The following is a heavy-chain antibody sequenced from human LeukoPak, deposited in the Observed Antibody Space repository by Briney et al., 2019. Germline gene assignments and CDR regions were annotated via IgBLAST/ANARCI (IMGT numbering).Heavy chain of an antibody. CDR2: INGGGDAT. CDR3: ARCTASCYANAFDV. D-gene: IGHD2-2*01. Sequence: GGSLRLSCATSGFTFNNNAMSWVRQAPGKGLEWVSAINGGGDATEYADSVKGRFTISRDNSKNTLYLQMNSLRPDDTAVYYCARCTASCYANAFDVWGQETLLTVSS. CDR1: GFTFNNNA. J-gene: IGHJ3*01. V-gene: IGHV3-23*01.